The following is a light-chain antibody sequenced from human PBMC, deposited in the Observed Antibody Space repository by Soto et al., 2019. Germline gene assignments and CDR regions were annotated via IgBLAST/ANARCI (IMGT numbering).Light chain of an antibody. Sequence: DFLLTTSPDSVSVSLGGRPTIYCRSSHNLSYSTDNTNYLSWYQQKPGQPPKVLIYWASTRDSGVPDRFSGSGSGTEFTLTISSLQPDDFATYYCQHYNSYSEAFGQGTKVDIK. CDR3: QHYNSYSEA. V-gene: IGKV4-1*01. J-gene: IGKJ1*01. CDR2: WAS. CDR1: HNLSYSTDNTNY.